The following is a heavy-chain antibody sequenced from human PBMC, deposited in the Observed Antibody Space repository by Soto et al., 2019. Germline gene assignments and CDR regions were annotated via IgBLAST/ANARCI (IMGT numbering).Heavy chain of an antibody. CDR3: ARAAIHGSSWYFWFDP. Sequence: ASVKVSCKTSGGTFSRHAINWVRQAPGQGLEWMGGIIPMFGTTNYAQKFKGRVTISADESTSTAYMELSSLRSEDAAVYYCARAAIHGSSWYFWFDPWGQGXLVTVYS. D-gene: IGHD6-13*01. V-gene: IGHV1-69*13. CDR1: GGTFSRHA. CDR2: IIPMFGTT. J-gene: IGHJ5*02.